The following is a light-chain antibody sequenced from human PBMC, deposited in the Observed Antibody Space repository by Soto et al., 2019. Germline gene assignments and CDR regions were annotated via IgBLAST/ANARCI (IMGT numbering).Light chain of an antibody. CDR2: EVI. CDR3: SSYAGSNNLRV. J-gene: IGLJ2*01. CDR1: SSDVGGYNY. Sequence: QSALTQPPSASGSPGQSVTISCTGTSSDVGGYNYVSWYRQHPGKAPKLMIYEVIKRPSGVPDRFSGSKSGNTASLTVTGLQAEDEADYYCSSYAGSNNLRVFGGGTKLTVL. V-gene: IGLV2-8*01.